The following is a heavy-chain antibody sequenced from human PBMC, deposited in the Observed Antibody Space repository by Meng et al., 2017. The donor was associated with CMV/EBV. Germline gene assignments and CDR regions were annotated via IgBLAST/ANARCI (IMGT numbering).Heavy chain of an antibody. Sequence: GESLKISCAASGFTFSSYSMNWVRQAPGKGLEWVSSIRSSSSYIYYADSVKGRFTISRDNAENSLYLQMNSLRAEDTAVYYCSSLLGIYYGMDVWGQGTTVTVSS. J-gene: IGHJ6*02. V-gene: IGHV3-21*01. CDR2: IRSSSSYI. D-gene: IGHD6-13*01. CDR1: GFTFSSYS. CDR3: SSLLGIYYGMDV.